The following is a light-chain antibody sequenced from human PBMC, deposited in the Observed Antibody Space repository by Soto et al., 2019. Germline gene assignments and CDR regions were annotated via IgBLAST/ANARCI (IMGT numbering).Light chain of an antibody. Sequence: EIVMTQSPATLSVSPGDTATLSCRASQSVSSNLAWYQQKPGQAPRLLISGASTRATGIPARFSGSGSGTEFTLTISSLQSEDFAVYYCQQYNNWPLTFGQGTKVEIK. CDR3: QQYNNWPLT. CDR2: GAS. J-gene: IGKJ1*01. CDR1: QSVSSN. V-gene: IGKV3-15*01.